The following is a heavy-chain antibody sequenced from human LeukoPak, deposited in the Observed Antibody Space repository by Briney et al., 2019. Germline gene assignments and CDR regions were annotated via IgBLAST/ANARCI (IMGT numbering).Heavy chain of an antibody. CDR1: GESHSRFY. D-gene: IGHD6-13*01. CDR2: INHSGSP. J-gene: IGHJ4*02. Sequence: PSETLSLTCAVSGESHSRFYWSWIRQSPGRGLEWIGGINHSGSPNYNPSLKSRVTISLDTSKNQFSLRVPSVTAADTAFYFCASSLTGYSSSWFLAYWGPGTLVTVSS. CDR3: ASSLTGYSSSWFLAY. V-gene: IGHV4-34*01.